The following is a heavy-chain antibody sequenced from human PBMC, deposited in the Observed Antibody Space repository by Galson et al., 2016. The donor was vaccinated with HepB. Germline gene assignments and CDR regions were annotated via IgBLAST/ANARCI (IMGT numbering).Heavy chain of an antibody. CDR2: IFSGGST. J-gene: IGHJ6*02. Sequence: SLRLSCAASGFTVSSTYMSWVRQAPGKGLEWISVIFSGGSTYYADSVKGRFTISRDNSKNTVYLGMNSLRAEDTAVYYCAREGSADCSNCDHWNYGMDVWGQGTTVTVSS. V-gene: IGHV3-53*01. CDR3: AREGSADCSNCDHWNYGMDV. D-gene: IGHD4-11*01. CDR1: GFTVSSTY.